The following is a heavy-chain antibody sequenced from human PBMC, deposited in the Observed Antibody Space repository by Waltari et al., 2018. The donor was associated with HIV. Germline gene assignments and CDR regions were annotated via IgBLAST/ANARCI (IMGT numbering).Heavy chain of an antibody. CDR1: GFTFTSLW. Sequence: MQLVESGGGLVQRGGSLRLSCTAPGFTFTSLWMCWFRTAPGKGVEWVANIKDDGNEKYYLNSVRGRFTISRDNANNSLYLEMNRLRDEDTAVYYCVRENDFGTIFFNYYYAMDVWGQGTSVTVSS. D-gene: IGHD3-3*01. J-gene: IGHJ6*02. V-gene: IGHV3-7*01. CDR2: IKDDGNEK. CDR3: VRENDFGTIFFNYYYAMDV.